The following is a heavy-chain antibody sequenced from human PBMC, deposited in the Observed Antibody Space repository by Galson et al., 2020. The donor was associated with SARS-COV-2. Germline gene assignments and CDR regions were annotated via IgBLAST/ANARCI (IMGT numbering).Heavy chain of an antibody. CDR3: ARGPPFDP. CDR1: GGSISSSNW. J-gene: IGHJ5*02. CDR2: IYHSGSS. V-gene: IGHV4-4*02. Sequence: SQTLSLTCVVSGGSISSSNWWSWVRQSPGKGLEWIGDIYHSGSSNSNPSLKSRVSMSVDKSKNQFSLKLSSVTAADTAIYYCARGPPFDPWGQGTLVTVSS.